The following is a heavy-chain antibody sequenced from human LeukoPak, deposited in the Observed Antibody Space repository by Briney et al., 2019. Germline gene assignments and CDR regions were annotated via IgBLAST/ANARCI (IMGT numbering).Heavy chain of an antibody. Sequence: SAKVSCKASGGTFSSYAISWVRQAPGQGLEWMGRIIPIFGTANYAQKFQGRVTITTDESTSTAYMELSSLRSEDTAVYYCARDPIPPYCSGGSCYSINYFDYWGQGTLVTVSS. D-gene: IGHD2-15*01. CDR2: IIPIFGTA. J-gene: IGHJ4*02. V-gene: IGHV1-69*05. CDR1: GGTFSSYA. CDR3: ARDPIPPYCSGGSCYSINYFDY.